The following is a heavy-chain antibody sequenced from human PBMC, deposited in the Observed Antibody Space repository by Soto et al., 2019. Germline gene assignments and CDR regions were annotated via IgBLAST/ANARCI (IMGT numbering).Heavy chain of an antibody. Sequence: GGSLRLSCAASGFTFGSYAMSWVRQAPGKGLEWVSAITDSDGDTYHAGSVKGRLSISRDNSKNTLFLQMDSLKAEDTAVYYCGSTNYNPSLKSRVTISVDTSKNQFSLKLSSVTAADTAVYYCAAYCSSTSCYERWSPKSYYYYMDVWGKGTTVTVSS. CDR2: ITDSDGDT. J-gene: IGHJ6*03. V-gene: IGHV3-23*01. CDR3: GSTNYNPSLKSRVTISVDTSKNQFSLKLSSVTAADTAVYYCAAYCSSTSCYERWSPKSYYYYMDV. CDR1: GFTFGSYA. D-gene: IGHD3-10*01.